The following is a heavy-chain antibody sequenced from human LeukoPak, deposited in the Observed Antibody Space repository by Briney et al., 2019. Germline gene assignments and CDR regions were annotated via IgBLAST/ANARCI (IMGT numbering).Heavy chain of an antibody. CDR1: GFTFSSYW. J-gene: IGHJ4*02. D-gene: IGHD2-2*01. Sequence: PGGSLRLSCAASGFTFSSYWMDWVRQAPGKGLVWVSRINSDGSSTSYADSVKGRFTISRDNAKNTLYLQMNSLRAEDTAVYYCTREVPSTVEFDSWGQGTLVTVSS. CDR3: TREVPSTVEFDS. CDR2: INSDGSST. V-gene: IGHV3-74*01.